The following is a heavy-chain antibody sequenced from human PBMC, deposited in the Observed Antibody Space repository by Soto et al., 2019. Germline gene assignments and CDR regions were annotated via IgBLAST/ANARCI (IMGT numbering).Heavy chain of an antibody. Sequence: GGSLRLSCAASGFTFSSYEMNWVRQAPGKGLEWVSYISSSGSTIYYADSVKGRFTISRDNAKNSLYLQMNSLRAEDTAVYYCAREVEGGYSYGLDYWGQGTLVTVSS. CDR2: ISSSGSTI. J-gene: IGHJ4*02. CDR1: GFTFSSYE. D-gene: IGHD5-18*01. CDR3: AREVEGGYSYGLDY. V-gene: IGHV3-48*03.